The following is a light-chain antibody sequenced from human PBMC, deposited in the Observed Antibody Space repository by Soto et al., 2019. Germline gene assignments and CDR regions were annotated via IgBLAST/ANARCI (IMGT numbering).Light chain of an antibody. CDR1: QSSSRY. J-gene: IGKJ1*01. Sequence: EIVMTQSPATLSLSPGERTTLSCRASQSSSRYLAWYQQKPGQGPRLLIYGASSRATGTPDRFSGSGSGTDFTLTINRLEPEDFALYYCQQYGSSPPTFGQGTKVDIK. V-gene: IGKV3-20*01. CDR2: GAS. CDR3: QQYGSSPPT.